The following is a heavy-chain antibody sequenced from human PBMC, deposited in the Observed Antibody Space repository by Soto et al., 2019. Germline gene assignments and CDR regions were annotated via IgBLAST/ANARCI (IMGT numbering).Heavy chain of an antibody. V-gene: IGHV3-23*01. CDR3: AKDLSHYGMDV. J-gene: IGHJ6*02. Sequence: PGGSLRLSCAASEFTLSNYAMSWVRQAPGKGLEWVSSISDNGGTTYYADSVKGRFTISRDNSKNTLYLQMNSLRAEDTAVYYCAKDLSHYGMDVWGQGTTVTVSS. CDR2: ISDNGGTT. CDR1: EFTLSNYA.